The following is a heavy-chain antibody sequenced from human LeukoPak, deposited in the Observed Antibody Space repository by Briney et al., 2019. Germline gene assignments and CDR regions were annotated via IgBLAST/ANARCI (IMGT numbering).Heavy chain of an antibody. Sequence: XXTLSLTCTVSGGSISSYYWSWIRQPPGKGLEWIGYIYYSGSTNYNPSLKSRVTISVDTSKNQFSLKLSSVTAADTAVYYCARHVKRFNWFDHWGQGTLVTVSS. CDR2: IYYSGST. CDR1: GGSISSYY. D-gene: IGHD2/OR15-2a*01. J-gene: IGHJ5*02. CDR3: ARHVKRFNWFDH. V-gene: IGHV4-59*08.